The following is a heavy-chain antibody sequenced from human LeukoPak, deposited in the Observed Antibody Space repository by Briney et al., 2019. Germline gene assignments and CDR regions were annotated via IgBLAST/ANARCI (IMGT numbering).Heavy chain of an antibody. D-gene: IGHD6-13*01. CDR3: ARDNIAAAQDP. CDR1: GGTFSSYA. Sequence: ASVKVSCKASGGTFSSYAISWVRQAPGQGLEWMGIINPSGGSTSYAQKFQGRVTMTRDMSTSTVYMELSSLRSEDTAVYYCARDNIAAAQDPWGQGTLVTVSS. J-gene: IGHJ5*02. V-gene: IGHV1-46*01. CDR2: INPSGGST.